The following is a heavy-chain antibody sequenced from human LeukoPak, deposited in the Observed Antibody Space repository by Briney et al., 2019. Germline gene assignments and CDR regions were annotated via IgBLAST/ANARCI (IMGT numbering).Heavy chain of an antibody. CDR1: GGSISSYY. CDR2: IYYSGST. J-gene: IGHJ6*03. Sequence: SETLSLTCTVSGGSISSYYWSWIRQPPGKGLEWIGYIYYSGSTNYNPSLKSRVTISVDTSKNQFSLKLSSVTAADTAVYYCARVAGTLYYYYYMDVWGKGTTVTVSS. V-gene: IGHV4-59*01. D-gene: IGHD1-1*01. CDR3: ARVAGTLYYYYYMDV.